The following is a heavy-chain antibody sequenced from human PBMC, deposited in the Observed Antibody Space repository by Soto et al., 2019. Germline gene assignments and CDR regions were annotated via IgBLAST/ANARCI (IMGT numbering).Heavy chain of an antibody. V-gene: IGHV3-7*05. D-gene: IGHD3-16*01. CDR2: IKEDGSEH. CDR1: GFTFSRYW. Sequence: EVQLVESGGGLVQPGGSLRLSCEVSGFTFSRYWMSWVRQAPGKGLEWVANIKEDGSEHYYVDSVKGRFTISRDNAKNSLYLQMNSLRDEDTAVYYCARGGNWGQGTLVTVSS. CDR3: ARGGN. J-gene: IGHJ4*02.